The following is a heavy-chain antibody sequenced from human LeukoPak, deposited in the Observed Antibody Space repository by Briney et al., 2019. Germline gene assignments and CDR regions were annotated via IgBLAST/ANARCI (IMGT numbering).Heavy chain of an antibody. CDR3: TTVDLLTGYYYHFDF. J-gene: IGHJ4*02. V-gene: IGHV1-24*01. CDR2: FDPEDGER. CDR1: GYTFTSYG. D-gene: IGHD3-9*01. Sequence: ASVKVSCKASGYTFTSYGISWVRQSPAKGLEWMGGFDPEDGERIYAHKFRARITLTEDSSAGTAYMELSSLRSEDTAIYYCTTVDLLTGYYYHFDFWGQGTLVTVSS.